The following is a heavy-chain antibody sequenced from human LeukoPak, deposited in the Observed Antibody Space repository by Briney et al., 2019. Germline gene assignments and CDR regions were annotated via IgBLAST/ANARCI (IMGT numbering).Heavy chain of an antibody. Sequence: PGGSLRLSCAASRFTFSSYAISWVRQAPGKGLEWVANIKQDGSEKYYVDSVKGRFTISRDNAKNSLYLEMNSLRAEDTAIYYCARLTCGGDCYSSSIDYWGQGTLVTVSS. CDR2: IKQDGSEK. CDR1: RFTFSSYA. J-gene: IGHJ4*02. D-gene: IGHD2-21*02. V-gene: IGHV3-7*01. CDR3: ARLTCGGDCYSSSIDY.